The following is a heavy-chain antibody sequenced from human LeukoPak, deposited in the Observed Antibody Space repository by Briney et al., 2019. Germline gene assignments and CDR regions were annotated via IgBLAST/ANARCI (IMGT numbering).Heavy chain of an antibody. CDR2: VYYNGNT. CDR1: GASIRTYY. J-gene: IGHJ4*02. D-gene: IGHD5-12*01. CDR3: ARGNVATILAY. Sequence: SETLSLTCTVSGASIRTYYWSWIRQPPGKGLEWIGYVYYNGNTNYSPSLKSRVTMSVDTPKNQFSLKLSSVTAADTAVYYCARGNVATILAYWGQGTLVTVSS. V-gene: IGHV4-59*01.